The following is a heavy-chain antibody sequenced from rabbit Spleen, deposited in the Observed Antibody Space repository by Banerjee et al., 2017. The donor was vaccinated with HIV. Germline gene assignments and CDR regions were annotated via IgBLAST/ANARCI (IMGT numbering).Heavy chain of an antibody. J-gene: IGHJ4*01. CDR1: GFTLSSYY. Sequence: HLKESGGGLVQPGGSLKLSCKASGFTLSSYYMNWVRQSPGKGLEWIGYIDPVFGSTYYASWVNGRFTISRNNAQNTLYLQLNSLTAADTATYFCVRDTWNFNLWAPGTLVTVS. D-gene: IGHD3-1*01. CDR3: VRDTWNFNL. CDR2: IDPVFGST. V-gene: IGHV1S7*01.